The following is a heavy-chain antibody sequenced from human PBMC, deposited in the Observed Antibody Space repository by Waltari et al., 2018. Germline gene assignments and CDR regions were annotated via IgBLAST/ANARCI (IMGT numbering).Heavy chain of an antibody. V-gene: IGHV4-59*11. D-gene: IGHD3-22*01. CDR2: IYYSGRT. J-gene: IGHJ1*01. CDR1: GGSISSHY. CDR3: ARAHIRANYYDSSGPEYFQH. Sequence: QVQLQESGPGLVKPSETLSLTCTVSGGSISSHYWSWIRQPPGKGLEWIGYIYYSGRTNYNPSLKSRVTISVDTSKNQFSLKLSSVTAADTAVYYCARAHIRANYYDSSGPEYFQHWGQGTLVTVSS.